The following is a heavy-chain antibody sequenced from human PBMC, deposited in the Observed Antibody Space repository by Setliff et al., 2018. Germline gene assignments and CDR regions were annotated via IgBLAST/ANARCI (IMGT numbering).Heavy chain of an antibody. CDR2: INHSGST. CDR3: ARGYSGYDYLKPFDY. V-gene: IGHV4-34*01. CDR1: GGSFSGYY. J-gene: IGHJ4*02. Sequence: SETLSLTCAVYGGSFSGYYWSWIRQPPGTGLEWMGKINHSGSTNYNPSLKSRVTISVDTSKNQFSLKLSSVTAADTAVYYCARGYSGYDYLKPFDYWGQGTLVTVSS. D-gene: IGHD5-12*01.